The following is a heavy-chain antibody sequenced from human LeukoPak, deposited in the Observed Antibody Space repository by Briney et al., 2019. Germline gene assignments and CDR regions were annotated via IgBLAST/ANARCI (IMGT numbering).Heavy chain of an antibody. CDR2: IGGDSGDI. CDR3: AKYCGGNCFRYFDS. V-gene: IGHV3-23*01. Sequence: GGSLRLSCVASGFTFSTSALAWVRQAPGRGLEWVSVIGGDSGDIRYGDSVKGRFTTSRDNSRNTLFMQMNNLGADDTAVYYCAKYCGGNCFRYFDSWGQGTLVTVSS. J-gene: IGHJ4*02. CDR1: GFTFSTSA. D-gene: IGHD2-21*01.